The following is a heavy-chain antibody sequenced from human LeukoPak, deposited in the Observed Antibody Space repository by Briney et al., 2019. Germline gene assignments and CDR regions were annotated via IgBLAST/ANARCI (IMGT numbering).Heavy chain of an antibody. CDR3: ARTITGVFDY. CDR1: GFTVSSNY. Sequence: GGSLRLSCAASGFTVSSNYMSWVRQAPGKGLEWVSVIYSGGSTYYADSVKGRFTISRDNSQNTLYLQMNSLRAEDTAVYYCARTITGVFDYWGQGTLVTISS. V-gene: IGHV3-53*01. J-gene: IGHJ4*02. CDR2: IYSGGST. D-gene: IGHD1-20*01.